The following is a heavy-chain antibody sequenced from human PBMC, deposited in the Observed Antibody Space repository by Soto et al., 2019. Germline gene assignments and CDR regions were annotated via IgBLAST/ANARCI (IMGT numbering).Heavy chain of an antibody. V-gene: IGHV1-18*01. Sequence: QVQLVQSGAEVKKPGASVKVSCKASGYTFTSYGISWVRQAPGQGLEWMGWISAYNGNTNYAQKRQGRVAMNIDTATSTAYMERRSVRSDGRAVYYCASACSNYGGGMSFDYWGQGTLVTVS. CDR3: ASACSNYGGGMSFDY. D-gene: IGHD4-4*01. CDR1: GYTFTSYG. J-gene: IGHJ4*02. CDR2: ISAYNGNT.